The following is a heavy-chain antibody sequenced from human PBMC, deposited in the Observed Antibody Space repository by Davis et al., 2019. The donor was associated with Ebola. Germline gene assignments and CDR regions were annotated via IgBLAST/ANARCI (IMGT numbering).Heavy chain of an antibody. D-gene: IGHD3-10*01. Sequence: GESLKISCKGSGYSFPNYWIGWVRQMPGKGLEWMGVIYAGDSDTRYSPSFEGQVTISVDRSITTAYLQWSSLKASDTATYYCARQESLYGWIDHWGQGTLVTVSS. J-gene: IGHJ4*02. CDR3: ARQESLYGWIDH. CDR1: GYSFPNYW. CDR2: IYAGDSDT. V-gene: IGHV5-51*01.